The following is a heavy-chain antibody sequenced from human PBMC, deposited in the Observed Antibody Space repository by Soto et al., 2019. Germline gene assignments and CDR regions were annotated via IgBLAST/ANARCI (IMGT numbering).Heavy chain of an antibody. V-gene: IGHV3-7*01. Sequence: PGGSLRLSCAASGFTFSSYAMSWVRQAPGKGLEWVANIKQDGSEKYYVDSVKGRFTISRDNAKNSLYLQMNSLRAEDTAVYYCAREEFNWFDPWGQGTLVTVSS. J-gene: IGHJ5*02. CDR2: IKQDGSEK. CDR1: GFTFSSYA. CDR3: AREEFNWFDP.